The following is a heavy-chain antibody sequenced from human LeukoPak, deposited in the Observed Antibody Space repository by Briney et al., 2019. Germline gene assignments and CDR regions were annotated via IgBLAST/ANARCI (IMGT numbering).Heavy chain of an antibody. CDR2: ISSSSSTI. V-gene: IGHV3-48*04. J-gene: IGHJ2*01. CDR3: ARRYDSRGYYSTGYFDL. D-gene: IGHD3-22*01. Sequence: GGSLRLSCAASGFTFSSYSMNWVRQAPGKGLEWVSYISSSSSTIYYADSVKGRFTISRDNAKNSLYLQMNSLRAEDTAVYYCARRYDSRGYYSTGYFDLWGRGTLVTVSS. CDR1: GFTFSSYS.